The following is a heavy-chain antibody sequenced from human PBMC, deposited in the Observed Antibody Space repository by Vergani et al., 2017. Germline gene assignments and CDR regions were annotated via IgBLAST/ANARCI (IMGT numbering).Heavy chain of an antibody. CDR3: ARAISVVPAAKSSWFDP. Sequence: QVQLQESGPGLVKPSQTLSLTCTVSGGSISSGDYYWSWIRQPPGKGLEWIGYIYYSGSTYYNPSLKSRVTISVDTSKNQFSLKLSSVTAADTAVYYCARAISVVPAAKSSWFDPWGQGTLVTVS. CDR1: GGSISSGDYY. V-gene: IGHV4-30-4*08. CDR2: IYYSGST. J-gene: IGHJ5*02. D-gene: IGHD2-2*01.